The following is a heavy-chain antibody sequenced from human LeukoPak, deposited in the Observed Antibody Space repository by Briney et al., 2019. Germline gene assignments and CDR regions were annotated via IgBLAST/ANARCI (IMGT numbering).Heavy chain of an antibody. Sequence: PGGSLRLSCAASGFTFSSYAMSWVRQAPGKGLEWVSSISSSSYIYYADSVKGRFTISRDNAKNSLYLQMNSLRAEDTAVYYCARGSAMVRGSQAYYYYMDVWGKGTTVTVSS. CDR2: ISSSSYI. CDR3: ARGSAMVRGSQAYYYYMDV. CDR1: GFTFSSYA. V-gene: IGHV3-21*01. J-gene: IGHJ6*03. D-gene: IGHD3-10*01.